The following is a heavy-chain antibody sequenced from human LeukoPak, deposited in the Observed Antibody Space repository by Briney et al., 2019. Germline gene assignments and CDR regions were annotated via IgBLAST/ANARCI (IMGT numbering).Heavy chain of an antibody. Sequence: ASVNVSCTPSGYTFTSYDINWVRQAPRQGLEWMGWMNPKSGNTGYAQKFQGRVTMTRNTSISTAYMELSSLRSEDTAVYYCARGITHKRRGHDYWGQGTLVTVSS. CDR3: ARGITHKRRGHDY. V-gene: IGHV1-8*01. J-gene: IGHJ4*02. CDR2: MNPKSGNT. CDR1: GYTFTSYD. D-gene: IGHD3-10*01.